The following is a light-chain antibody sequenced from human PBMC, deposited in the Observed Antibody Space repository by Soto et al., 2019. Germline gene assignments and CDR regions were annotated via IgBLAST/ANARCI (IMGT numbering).Light chain of an antibody. J-gene: IGKJ2*01. V-gene: IGKV1-6*01. CDR2: GAS. CDR3: LQDYSYPRT. Sequence: AIQMTQSPSSLSASVGDRVTITCRASQAIRSDLAWYQQKPGRAPKLLIYGASILQTGVPSRFSGSGSGTDFTLTISSLQSEDFATYYCLQDYSYPRTFGQGTNVEIK. CDR1: QAIRSD.